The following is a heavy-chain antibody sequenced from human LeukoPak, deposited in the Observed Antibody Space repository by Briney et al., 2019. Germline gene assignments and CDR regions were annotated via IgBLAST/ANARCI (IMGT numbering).Heavy chain of an antibody. CDR2: ISGSGGNT. CDR3: AKESLSPATDGFDY. D-gene: IGHD1-26*01. CDR1: GFTLSSYA. J-gene: IGHJ4*02. Sequence: GGSLRLSCAASGFTLSSYAMSWVRQAPGKGLEWVSAISGSGGNTYYADSVKGRFTISRDNSKNTLYLQMNSLRAEDTARYFCAKESLSPATDGFDYWGQGALVTVSS. V-gene: IGHV3-23*01.